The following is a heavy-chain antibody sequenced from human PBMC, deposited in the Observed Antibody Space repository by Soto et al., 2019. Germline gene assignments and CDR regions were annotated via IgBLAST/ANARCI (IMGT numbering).Heavy chain of an antibody. CDR2: MNPYSGNT. V-gene: IGHV1-8*01. CDR3: ERRKERSGPHYFDY. D-gene: IGHD6-25*01. CDR1: GYTFTTYD. J-gene: IGHJ4*02. Sequence: ASVKVSCKASGYTFTTYDISWVRQATGQGLEWMGWMNPYSGNTGYAQKFQGRVTVTRNTSISTVYMELSGLRPDDTAVYYCERRKERSGPHYFDYWGQGSQVTVSS.